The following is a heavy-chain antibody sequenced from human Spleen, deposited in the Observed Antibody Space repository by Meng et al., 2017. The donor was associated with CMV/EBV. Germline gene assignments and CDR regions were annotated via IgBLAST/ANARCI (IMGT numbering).Heavy chain of an antibody. V-gene: IGHV4-34*01. CDR2: INHSGST. CDR1: GGSFSGYY. Sequence: GSLRLSCAVYGGSFSGYYWSWIRQPPGKGLEWIGEINHSGSTNYNPSLKSRVTISVDTSKNQFSLKLSSVTAADTAVYYCARGRPWGSPFDYWGQGTLVTVSS. CDR3: ARGRPWGSPFDY. D-gene: IGHD3-16*01. J-gene: IGHJ4*02.